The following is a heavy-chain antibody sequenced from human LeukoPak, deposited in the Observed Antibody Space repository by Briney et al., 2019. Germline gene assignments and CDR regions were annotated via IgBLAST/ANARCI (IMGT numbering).Heavy chain of an antibody. CDR3: ARESRESRCPGHQENNGLDV. J-gene: IGHJ6*02. Sequence: GGSLTLSCVPSAFSFTFHDIHSVRHPAGKGLEWVSTMGTTAATLYADSVQGRFTISRDNAHNSLYLQMNTRRAGDTAVYYCARESRESRCPGHQENNGLDVWGQGATVTVSS. D-gene: IGHD1/OR15-1a*01. V-gene: IGHV3-13*01. CDR2: MGTTAAT. CDR1: AFSFTFHD.